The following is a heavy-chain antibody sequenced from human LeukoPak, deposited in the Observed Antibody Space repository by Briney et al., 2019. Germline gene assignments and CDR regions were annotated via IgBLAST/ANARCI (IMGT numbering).Heavy chain of an antibody. Sequence: GGSLRLSCAASGFTVSSNYMSWVRQAPGKGLEWVSVIYSGGSTYYADSVKGRFTISRDNSKNTLYLQMNSLRAEDTAVYYCAKDQRDGSGTYYFDYWGQGTLVTVSS. J-gene: IGHJ4*02. CDR1: GFTVSSNY. V-gene: IGHV3-66*02. CDR2: IYSGGST. CDR3: AKDQRDGSGTYYFDY. D-gene: IGHD3-10*01.